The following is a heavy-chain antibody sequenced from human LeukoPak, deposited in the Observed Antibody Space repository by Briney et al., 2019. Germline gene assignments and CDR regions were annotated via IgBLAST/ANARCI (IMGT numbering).Heavy chain of an antibody. CDR2: IYHSGST. Sequence: PSETLSLTCTVSGYSISSGYYWGWIRQPPGKGLEWIGSIYHSGSTYYNPSLKSRVTISVDMSKNQFSLKLSSVTAADTAVYYCARLGYCSSPSCYLGNAFDIWGQGTMVTVSS. CDR1: GYSISSGYY. V-gene: IGHV4-38-2*02. D-gene: IGHD2-2*01. J-gene: IGHJ3*02. CDR3: ARLGYCSSPSCYLGNAFDI.